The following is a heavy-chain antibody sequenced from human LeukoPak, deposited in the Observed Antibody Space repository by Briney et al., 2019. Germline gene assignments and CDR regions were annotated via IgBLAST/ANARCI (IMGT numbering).Heavy chain of an antibody. CDR3: ASGSLEWELPLFDY. V-gene: IGHV7-4-1*02. CDR2: INTNTGNP. Sequence: ASVKVSCKASGYTFTSYAMNWVRQAPGQGLEWMGWINTNTGNPTYAQGFTGRFVFSLDTSVSTAYLQISSLKAEDTAVYYCASGSLEWELPLFDYWGQGTLVTVSS. D-gene: IGHD1-26*01. J-gene: IGHJ4*02. CDR1: GYTFTSYA.